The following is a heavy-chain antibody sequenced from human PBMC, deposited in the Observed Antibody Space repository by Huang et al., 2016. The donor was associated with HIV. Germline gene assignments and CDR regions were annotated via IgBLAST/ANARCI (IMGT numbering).Heavy chain of an antibody. V-gene: IGHV3-30*03. CDR1: GFPPGNVG. J-gene: IGHJ1*01. CDR2: KSYDETYK. Sequence: QLQLVESGGGVVKLGGSLSLSCAASGFPPGNVGTAWFRQGPGKGLEWLAIKSYDETYKYYADSVNGRFTISRDNSKNMLYLQMNSLTAEDTAVYYCATSRYDGSTSYHNEYFQHWGQGTLVTVSP. D-gene: IGHD3-22*01. CDR3: ATSRYDGSTSYHNEYFQH.